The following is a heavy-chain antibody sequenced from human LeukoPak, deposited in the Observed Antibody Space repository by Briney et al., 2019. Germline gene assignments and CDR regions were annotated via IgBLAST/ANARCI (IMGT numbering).Heavy chain of an antibody. J-gene: IGHJ6*03. CDR2: ISRSSSYI. Sequence: PGASLRLSCAVSGFTFSSYSMNWVRQAPGKGLEWVTSISRSSSYIYYEDSVKGRFTISRDNAKNSLHLQMNSLRAEDTAVYYCAELGITMIGGVWGKGTTVTISS. V-gene: IGHV3-21*01. D-gene: IGHD3-10*02. CDR3: AELGITMIGGV. CDR1: GFTFSSYS.